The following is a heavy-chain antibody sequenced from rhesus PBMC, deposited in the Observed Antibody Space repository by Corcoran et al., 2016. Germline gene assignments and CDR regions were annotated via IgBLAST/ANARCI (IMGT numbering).Heavy chain of an antibody. Sequence: QVQLQESGPGLVKPSETLSLTCAVSGYSISSGYYWGWIRQPPGKGLEWIGSIYGTGGGTTYNPSLKSRVTLSTDKSRNQLPLNLISATAADTAVYYCVREGSGGWYWGQGVLVTVSS. CDR2: IYGTGGGT. J-gene: IGHJ4*01. CDR1: GYSISSGYY. V-gene: IGHV4S7*01. CDR3: VREGSGGWY. D-gene: IGHD6-37*01.